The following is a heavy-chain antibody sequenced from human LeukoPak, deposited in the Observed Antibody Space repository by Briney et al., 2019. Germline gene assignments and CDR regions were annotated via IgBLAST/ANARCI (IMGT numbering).Heavy chain of an antibody. D-gene: IGHD4-17*01. J-gene: IGHJ6*03. CDR2: IYYSGST. Sequence: SETLSLTCTVSGGSISSSSYYWGWIRQPPGKGLEWIGSIYYSGSTYYNPSLKSRVTISVDTSKNQFSLKLSSVTAADTAVYYRARQAPAIDYGDYLMAYYYYYMDVWGKGTTVTVSS. CDR1: GGSISSSSYY. CDR3: ARQAPAIDYGDYLMAYYYYYMDV. V-gene: IGHV4-39*01.